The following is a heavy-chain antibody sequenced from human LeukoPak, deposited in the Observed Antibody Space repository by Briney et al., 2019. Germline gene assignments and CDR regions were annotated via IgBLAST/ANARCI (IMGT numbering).Heavy chain of an antibody. CDR2: IYYSGST. CDR3: ARAVTQRGLWFGELSTYFDY. CDR1: GGSISSSSYY. V-gene: IGHV4-39*01. D-gene: IGHD3-10*01. Sequence: PSETLSLTCTVSGGSISSSSYYWGWIRQPPGKGLEWIGSIYYSGSTYYNPSLKSRVTISVDTSKSQFSLKLSSVTAADTAVYYCARAVTQRGLWFGELSTYFDYWGQGTLVTVSS. J-gene: IGHJ4*02.